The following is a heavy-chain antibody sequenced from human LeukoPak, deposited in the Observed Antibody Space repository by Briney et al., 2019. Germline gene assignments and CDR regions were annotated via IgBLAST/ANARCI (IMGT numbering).Heavy chain of an antibody. CDR3: ARVRACSSTSCYAVPPFQGFDP. J-gene: IGHJ5*02. CDR2: IYYSGST. V-gene: IGHV4-31*03. D-gene: IGHD2-2*01. Sequence: PSQTLSLTCTVSGGSISSGGYYWSWLRQHPGQGLEWIGYIYYSGSTYDNQSLESRVTISVDTSKNQFSLKLSSVTAADTAVYYCARVRACSSTSCYAVPPFQGFDPWGQGTLVTVSS. CDR1: GGSISSGGYY.